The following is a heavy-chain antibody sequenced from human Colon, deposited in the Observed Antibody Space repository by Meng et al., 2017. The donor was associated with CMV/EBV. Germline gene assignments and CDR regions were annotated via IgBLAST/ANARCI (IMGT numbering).Heavy chain of an antibody. V-gene: IGHV3-30*02. CDR3: ARHRGGSLDF. CDR2: IRYDGSDK. J-gene: IGHJ4*02. Sequence: GGSLRLSCAASGFTFSSHGMHWVRQAPGKGLEWVAYIRYDGSDKYYADSVKGRFTISRDESRNTVYLQMNSLRIEDTAIYYCARHRGGSLDFWGPGTLVTVSS. D-gene: IGHD1-26*01. CDR1: GFTFSSHG.